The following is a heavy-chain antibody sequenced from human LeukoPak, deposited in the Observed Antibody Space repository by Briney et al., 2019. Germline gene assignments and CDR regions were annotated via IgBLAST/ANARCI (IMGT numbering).Heavy chain of an antibody. V-gene: IGHV4-59*01. J-gene: IGHJ4*02. CDR3: ARRSSGYSY. Sequence: SETLSLTCTVSGGSISSYYWSWIRQPPGKGLEWIGYIYYSGSTNYNPSLKSRVTISVDTSKNQFSLKLSSVAAADTAVYYCARRSSGYSYWGQGTLVTVSS. CDR2: IYYSGST. D-gene: IGHD3-9*01. CDR1: GGSISSYY.